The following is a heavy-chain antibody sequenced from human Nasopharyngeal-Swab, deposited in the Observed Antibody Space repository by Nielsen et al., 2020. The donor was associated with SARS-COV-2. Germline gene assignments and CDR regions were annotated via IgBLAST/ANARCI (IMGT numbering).Heavy chain of an antibody. V-gene: IGHV3-48*01. D-gene: IGHD1-7*01. CDR3: ARDIITGTIVGAFDI. Sequence: VRQAPGKGLEWVSYISSSSSTIYYADSVKGRFTISRDNAKNSLYLQMNSLGAEDTAVYYCARDIITGTIVGAFDIWGQGTTVTVSS. CDR2: ISSSSSTI. J-gene: IGHJ3*02.